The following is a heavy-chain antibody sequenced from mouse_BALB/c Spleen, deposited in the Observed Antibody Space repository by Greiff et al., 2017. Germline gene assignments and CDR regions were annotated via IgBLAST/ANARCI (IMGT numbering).Heavy chain of an antibody. Sequence: EVKLMESGGGLVKPGGSLKLSCAASGFTFSSYAMSWVRQTPEKRLEWVASISSGGSTYYPDSVKGRFTISRDNARNILYLQMSSLRSEDTAMYYCARGLYGSSLYAMDDWGQGTSVTVSS. CDR1: GFTFSSYA. D-gene: IGHD1-1*01. CDR2: ISSGGST. J-gene: IGHJ4*01. V-gene: IGHV5-6-5*01. CDR3: ARGLYGSSLYAMDD.